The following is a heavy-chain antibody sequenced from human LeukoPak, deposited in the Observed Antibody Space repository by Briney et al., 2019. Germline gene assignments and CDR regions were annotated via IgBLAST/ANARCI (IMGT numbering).Heavy chain of an antibody. CDR2: TRNKANSYTT. D-gene: IGHD3-22*01. CDR3: ARGHDSTRSWDI. CDR1: GFTFSDHY. J-gene: IGHJ3*02. V-gene: IGHV3-72*01. Sequence: GGSLRLSCAASGFTFSDHYMDWVRQAPGKGLEWVGRTRNKANSYTTEYAASVKGRFTISRDDPKNSLYLQMNSLKTEDTAVYYCARGHDSTRSWDIWGQGTMVTVSS.